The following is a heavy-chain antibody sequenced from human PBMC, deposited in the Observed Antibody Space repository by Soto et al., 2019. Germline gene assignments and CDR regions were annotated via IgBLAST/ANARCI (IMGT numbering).Heavy chain of an antibody. Sequence: ASVKVSCKASGYTFTSYGISWVRQAPGQGLEWMGWISAYNGNTNYAQKLQGRVTMTTDTSTSTAYMELRSLRSDDTAVYYCARAVFSAAEAKVRRIDYWGQGTLVTVSS. V-gene: IGHV1-18*01. CDR3: ARAVFSAAEAKVRRIDY. D-gene: IGHD3-10*01. J-gene: IGHJ4*02. CDR1: GYTFTSYG. CDR2: ISAYNGNT.